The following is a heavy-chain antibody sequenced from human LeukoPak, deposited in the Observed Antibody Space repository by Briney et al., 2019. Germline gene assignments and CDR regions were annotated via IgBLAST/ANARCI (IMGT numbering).Heavy chain of an antibody. V-gene: IGHV3-23*01. CDR1: GFTFSGFA. J-gene: IGHJ6*01. D-gene: IGHD2/OR15-2a*01. CDR2: ISGSGDNT. CDR3: AKMKGHPLQKYYMDV. Sequence: GGSLRLSCAASGFTFSGFAMSWVRRTPGKGLKWVSGISGSGDNTLYAASVKGRFTISRDNSKNTLYLEMNSLRAEDTAIYYCAKMKGHPLQKYYMDVWGQGTTVTVSS.